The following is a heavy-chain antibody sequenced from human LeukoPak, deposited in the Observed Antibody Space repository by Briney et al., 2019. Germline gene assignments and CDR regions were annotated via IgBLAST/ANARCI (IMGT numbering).Heavy chain of an antibody. CDR2: IYYSGST. CDR3: ARVSADSYGWNWFDP. Sequence: SQTLSFTCTVSGGSISSGDYYWSWIRQPPGKGLEWIGYIYYSGSTYCNPSLKSRVTISVDTSKNQFSLKLSSVTAADTAVYYCARVSADSYGWNWFDPWGQGTLVTVSS. CDR1: GGSISSGDYY. V-gene: IGHV4-30-4*01. J-gene: IGHJ5*02. D-gene: IGHD5-18*01.